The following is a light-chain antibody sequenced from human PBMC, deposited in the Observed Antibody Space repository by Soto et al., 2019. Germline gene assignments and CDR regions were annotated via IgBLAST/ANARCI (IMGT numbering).Light chain of an antibody. CDR1: ESLLHSNGNNY. J-gene: IGKJ1*01. Sequence: DIVMTQSPLSLRVTPGEPASISCRSSESLLHSNGNNYLDWSLQKPGQSPQLLIYFGSTRASGGHDRFSGSGSDTDFTLTISRVEAEDVGVYYGMQALQTRWTFGQGTKVEIK. CDR2: FGS. V-gene: IGKV2-28*01. CDR3: MQALQTRWT.